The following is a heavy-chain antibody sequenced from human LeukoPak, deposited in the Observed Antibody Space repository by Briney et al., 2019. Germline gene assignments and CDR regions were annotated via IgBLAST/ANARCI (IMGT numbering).Heavy chain of an antibody. CDR2: IYYSGST. Sequence: SETLSLTCTVSGGSISSYYWSWIRQPPGKGLEWIGYIYYSGSTNYNPSLKSRVTISVDTSKNQFSLKLSSVTAADTAVYYCARDLYGDYYFDYWDQGTLVTVSS. CDR1: GGSISSYY. D-gene: IGHD4-17*01. CDR3: ARDLYGDYYFDY. V-gene: IGHV4-59*01. J-gene: IGHJ4*02.